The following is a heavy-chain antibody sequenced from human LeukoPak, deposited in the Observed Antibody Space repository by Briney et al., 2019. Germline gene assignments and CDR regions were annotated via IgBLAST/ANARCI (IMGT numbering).Heavy chain of an antibody. J-gene: IGHJ4*02. V-gene: IGHV3-30*02. CDR1: GFTFSDYG. CDR2: IQYDGSNK. D-gene: IGHD3-3*01. Sequence: GGSLRLSCAASGFTFSDYGIHWVRQAPGKGLEWVAFIQYDGSNKYYTDSVKGRFTISRDNSKDTVSLQMNSLRTEDTAVYYCAKDKSIFGVVITYFDYWGQGTLVTVSS. CDR3: AKDKSIFGVVITYFDY.